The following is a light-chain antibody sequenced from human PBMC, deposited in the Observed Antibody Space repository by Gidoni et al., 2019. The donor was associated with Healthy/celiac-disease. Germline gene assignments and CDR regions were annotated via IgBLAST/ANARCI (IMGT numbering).Light chain of an antibody. Sequence: DIVFTQSPGTLSLSPGERATLSCRASQSVSSSYLAWYQQKPGQAPRLLIDGASSRATGIPDRFSGSGSGTDFTLTISRLEPEDFAVYYCQQYGSSPPLTFGGGTKVEIK. J-gene: IGKJ4*01. CDR2: GAS. V-gene: IGKV3-20*01. CDR1: QSVSSSY. CDR3: QQYGSSPPLT.